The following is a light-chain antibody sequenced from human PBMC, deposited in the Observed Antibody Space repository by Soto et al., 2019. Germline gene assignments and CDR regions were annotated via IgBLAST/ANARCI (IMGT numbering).Light chain of an antibody. CDR3: QQYGSSGT. V-gene: IGKV3-20*01. J-gene: IGKJ1*01. Sequence: EIVLTQSPGTLSLSPGERATLSCRASQSVSNNYLAWYQQKPGQAPTLLIYGASNRATGIPDRFSGSGSGTDFTLTISRLEPEDLAEYYCQQYGSSGTFGQGTKVEIK. CDR1: QSVSNNY. CDR2: GAS.